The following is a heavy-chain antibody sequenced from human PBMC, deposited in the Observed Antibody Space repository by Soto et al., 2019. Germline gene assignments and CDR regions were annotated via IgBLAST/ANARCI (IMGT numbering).Heavy chain of an antibody. J-gene: IGHJ4*02. D-gene: IGHD2-21*02. CDR2: INPKTGDT. CDR3: ARQLAYCGGDCYTEPIDY. Sequence: ASVKVSCKASGYTCVAYYVFWVLQAPGHGLEWMGWINPKTGDTNYAQNFQGRVTMTRDTSVTTAYMELSRLTSDDTALYYCARQLAYCGGDCYTEPIDYWGQGTPVTVSS. V-gene: IGHV1-2*02. CDR1: GYTCVAYY.